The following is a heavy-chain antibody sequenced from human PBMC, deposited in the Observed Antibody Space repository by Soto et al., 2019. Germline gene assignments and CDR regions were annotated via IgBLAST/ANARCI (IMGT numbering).Heavy chain of an antibody. CDR1: GFTFSSYS. D-gene: IGHD3-10*01. CDR2: ISSSSSYI. V-gene: IGHV3-21*01. J-gene: IGHJ6*02. CDR3: ARDLPSELLWFGEPYYYYYGMDV. Sequence: GGSLRLSCAASGFTFSSYSMNWVRQAPGKGLEWVSSISSSSSYIYYADSVKGRFTISRDNAKNSLYLQMNSLRAEDTAVYYCARDLPSELLWFGEPYYYYYGMDVWGQGTTVTVSS.